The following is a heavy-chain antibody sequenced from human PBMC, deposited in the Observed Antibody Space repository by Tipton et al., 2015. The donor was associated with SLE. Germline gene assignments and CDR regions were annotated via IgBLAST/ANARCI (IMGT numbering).Heavy chain of an antibody. V-gene: IGHV4-38-2*01. CDR1: GYSISSGYY. CDR2: FYHSGST. Sequence: TLSLTCAVSGYSISSGYYWGWIRQPPGKGLEWIGSFYHSGSTYYNPSLKSRVTISVDRSKNQFSLKLSTVTAADTAVYYCARSEEIFGVVIYYYYGMDVWVKGTTVTVSS. D-gene: IGHD3-3*01. CDR3: ARSEEIFGVVIYYYYGMDV. J-gene: IGHJ6*04.